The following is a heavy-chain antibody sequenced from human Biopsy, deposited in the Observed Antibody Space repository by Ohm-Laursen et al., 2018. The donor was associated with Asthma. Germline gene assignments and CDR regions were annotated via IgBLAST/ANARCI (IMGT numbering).Heavy chain of an antibody. CDR2: ISFDGSNK. D-gene: IGHD1-26*01. Sequence: LTLTCAASGFTFSNYGMHWVRQAPGKGLDWVAVISFDGSNKNYTDSVKGRFTISRDNSRNTLHLQMNSLRAEDTAVYYCAKDVFPGWELRRGPDYWGQGTLVTVSS. CDR1: GFTFSNYG. V-gene: IGHV3-30*18. CDR3: AKDVFPGWELRRGPDY. J-gene: IGHJ4*02.